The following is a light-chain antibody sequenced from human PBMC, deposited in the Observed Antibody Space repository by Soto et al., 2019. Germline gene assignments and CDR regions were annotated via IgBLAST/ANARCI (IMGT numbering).Light chain of an antibody. J-gene: IGKJ1*01. Sequence: EVVLTQSPGILSLSPGERATLSCRASQSVGSNYLAWYQQKPGQPPRLVIYGVSTRDTGVPDRFSGSASGTEFTLTISSLQPDDFATYYCQQYNPSSRTFGQGTKVDI. CDR3: QQYNPSSRT. V-gene: IGKV3-20*01. CDR2: GVS. CDR1: QSVGSNY.